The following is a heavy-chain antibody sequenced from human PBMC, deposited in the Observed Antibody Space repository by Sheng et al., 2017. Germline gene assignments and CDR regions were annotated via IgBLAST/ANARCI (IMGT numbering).Heavy chain of an antibody. CDR1: GYSISSGYY. D-gene: IGHD3-22*01. CDR3: AREYYYDSSGYSFWGGMDV. J-gene: IGHJ6*02. V-gene: IGHV4-38-2*01. Sequence: QVQLQESGPGLVKPSETLSLTCAVSGYSISSGYYWGWIRQPPGKGLEWIGSIYHSGSTYYNPSLKSRVTISVDTSKNQFSLKLSSVTAADTAVYYCAREYYYDSSGYSFWGGMDVWGQGTTGHRLL. CDR2: IYHSGST.